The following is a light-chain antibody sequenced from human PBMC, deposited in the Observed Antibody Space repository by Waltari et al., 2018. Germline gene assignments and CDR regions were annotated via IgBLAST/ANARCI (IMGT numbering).Light chain of an antibody. J-gene: IGLJ2*01. V-gene: IGLV2-23*01. CDR1: GSAAGSYFL. CDR2: AAS. CDR3: CSYAGTNTLL. Sequence: QSPLTQPAAVSGSPGQSITISCTGPGSAAGSYFLVPWYQQNPGKAPRLLIYAASRRPSGVSTRFSGSKSGNTASLTISGLQAEDEADYYCCSYAGTNTLLFGGGTKVTVL.